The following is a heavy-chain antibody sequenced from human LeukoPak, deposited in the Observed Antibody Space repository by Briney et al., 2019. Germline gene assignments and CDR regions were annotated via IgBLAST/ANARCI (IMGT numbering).Heavy chain of an antibody. D-gene: IGHD3-10*01. Sequence: GGSLRLSCAASGFTFSSYAMHWVRQAPGKGLEYVSAISSNGGSTYYANSVKGRFTISRDNSKNTLYLQMGSLRAEDMAVYYCARGAITMVRGVISRNTPFDYWGQGTLVTVSS. CDR1: GFTFSSYA. V-gene: IGHV3-64*01. J-gene: IGHJ4*02. CDR2: ISSNGGST. CDR3: ARGAITMVRGVISRNTPFDY.